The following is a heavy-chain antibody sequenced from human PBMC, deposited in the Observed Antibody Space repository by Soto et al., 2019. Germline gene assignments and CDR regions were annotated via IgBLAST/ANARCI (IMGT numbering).Heavy chain of an antibody. V-gene: IGHV1-69*13. D-gene: IGHD3-22*01. CDR1: GGTFSSYA. CDR2: IIPIFGTA. J-gene: IGHJ4*02. Sequence: LVKVSCKASGGTFSSYAISWVRQAPGQGLEWMGGIIPIFGTANYAQKFQGRVTITADESTSTAYMELSSLRSEDTAVYYCARVRLRYYDSSGYRRYFDYWGQGTLVTVSS. CDR3: ARVRLRYYDSSGYRRYFDY.